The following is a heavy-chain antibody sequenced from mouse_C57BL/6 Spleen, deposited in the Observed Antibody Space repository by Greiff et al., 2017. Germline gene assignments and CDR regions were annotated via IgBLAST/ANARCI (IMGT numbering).Heavy chain of an antibody. CDR1: GFSFNTYA. Sequence: GGGLVQPKGSLKLSCAASGFSFNTYAMNWVRQAPGKGLEWVARIRSKSNNYATYYADSVKDRFTISRDDSESMLYLQMNNLKTEDTAMYYCVRQSGSSYDFDYWGQGTTLTVSS. J-gene: IGHJ2*01. V-gene: IGHV10-1*01. D-gene: IGHD1-1*01. CDR3: VRQSGSSYDFDY. CDR2: IRSKSNNYAT.